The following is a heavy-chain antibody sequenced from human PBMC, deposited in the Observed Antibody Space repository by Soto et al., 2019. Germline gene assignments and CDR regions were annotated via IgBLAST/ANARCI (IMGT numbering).Heavy chain of an antibody. CDR1: GGSLSSGTYF. J-gene: IGHJ6*02. CDR3: ARAPNYYYYGLDV. V-gene: IGHV4-61*01. D-gene: IGHD3-10*01. CDR2: IYYSGST. Sequence: SETLSLTCTVSGGSLSSGTYFWSWIRQAPGKRLEWIAYIYYSGSTNYNPSLTSRVTISVDTSKSQVSLTLTSVTAADTAIYCCARAPNYYYYGLDVWGPGTTVAVSS.